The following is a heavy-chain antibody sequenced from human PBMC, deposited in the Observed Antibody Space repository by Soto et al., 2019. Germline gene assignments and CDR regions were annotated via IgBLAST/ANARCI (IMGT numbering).Heavy chain of an antibody. D-gene: IGHD3-16*01. Sequence: ASVKVSCKASGYSFTNNDVTWVRQATGQGLEWMGWMNPGSGDTGYAQKFQGRATMTRDISIATAYMELSSLRSDDTAIYYCARMATFGSLNWFDPWGQGTLVTVSS. CDR1: GYSFTNND. J-gene: IGHJ5*02. V-gene: IGHV1-8*01. CDR3: ARMATFGSLNWFDP. CDR2: MNPGSGDT.